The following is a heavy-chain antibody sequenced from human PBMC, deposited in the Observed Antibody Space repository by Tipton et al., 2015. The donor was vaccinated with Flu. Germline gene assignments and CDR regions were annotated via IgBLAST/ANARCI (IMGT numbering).Heavy chain of an antibody. Sequence: LSLTCTVSGGAISSYYWSWIRQPPGKGLEWSGYNYYSGSTNYSPSLKSRVTITVDTSKNQFSLKLSSVTAADTAVYYCARAGGLYAFDIWGQGTMVTVSS. V-gene: IGHV4-59*01. D-gene: IGHD1-26*01. J-gene: IGHJ3*02. CDR2: NYYSGST. CDR3: ARAGGLYAFDI. CDR1: GGAISSYY.